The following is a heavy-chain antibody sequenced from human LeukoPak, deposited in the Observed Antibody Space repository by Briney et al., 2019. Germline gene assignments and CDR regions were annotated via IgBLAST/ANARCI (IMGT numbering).Heavy chain of an antibody. J-gene: IGHJ6*03. D-gene: IGHD3-3*01. V-gene: IGHV1-69*05. CDR2: IIPIFGTA. CDR1: GGTFSSYA. Sequence: GASVKVSCKASGGTFSSYAISWVRQAPGQGLEWMGGIIPIFGTANYARKFQGRVTITTDESTSTAYMELSSLRSEDTAVYYCARVRYDFWSGLRGSGYYMDVWGKGTTVTVSS. CDR3: ARVRYDFWSGLRGSGYYMDV.